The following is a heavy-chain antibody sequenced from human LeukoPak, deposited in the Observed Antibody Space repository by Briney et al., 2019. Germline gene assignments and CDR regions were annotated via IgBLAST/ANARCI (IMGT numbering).Heavy chain of an antibody. CDR1: GFTFSDYY. V-gene: IGHV3-11*01. Sequence: PGGSLRLSCAASGFTFSDYYMSWIRQAPGKGLEWVSYISSSGSTIYYADPVKGRFTISRDNAKNSLYLQMNSLRAEDTAVYYCARDGGFDFWSGYYYYGMDVWGQGTTVTVSS. J-gene: IGHJ6*02. CDR3: ARDGGFDFWSGYYYYGMDV. CDR2: ISSSGSTI. D-gene: IGHD3-3*01.